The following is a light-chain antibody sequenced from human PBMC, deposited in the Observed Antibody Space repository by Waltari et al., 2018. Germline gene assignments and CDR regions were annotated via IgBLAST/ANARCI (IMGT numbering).Light chain of an antibody. V-gene: IGKV3-11*01. J-gene: IGKJ2*01. CDR1: QSVSTY. CDR3: QQRRKWRT. CDR2: DAS. Sequence: EVVLTQSPATLSLSPGDRATLSCRASQSVSTYLAWYQQKPGQAPRLLIFDASNRATGIPARFSGSGSGTDFSLTISSLEPEDFAVYYCQQRRKWRTFGQG.